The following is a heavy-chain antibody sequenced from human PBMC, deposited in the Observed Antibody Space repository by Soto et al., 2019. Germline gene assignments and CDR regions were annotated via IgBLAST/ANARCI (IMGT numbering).Heavy chain of an antibody. CDR2: INAGNGNT. J-gene: IGHJ6*02. Sequence: ASVKVSCKAYEYTFTGYAIHWVRQAPGQRLEWMGWINAGNGNTKYSQRFQGRVSITRDTSASTAFMELTSLRSEDTAMYYCARGEQLALRYVDWPLGYGIDVWGQGTTVTVSS. D-gene: IGHD3-9*01. CDR3: ARGEQLALRYVDWPLGYGIDV. V-gene: IGHV1-3*01. CDR1: EYTFTGYA.